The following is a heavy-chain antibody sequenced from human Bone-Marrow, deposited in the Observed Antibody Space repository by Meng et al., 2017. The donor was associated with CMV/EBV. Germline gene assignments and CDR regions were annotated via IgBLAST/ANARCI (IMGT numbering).Heavy chain of an antibody. J-gene: IGHJ6*02. V-gene: IGHV3-7*01. Sequence: GSLRLSCAASGFTFSSYWMSWVRQAPGKGLEWVANIKQDGSEKYYVDSVKGRFTISRDNAKNSLYLQMNSLRAEDTAVYYCAREGAGYCSSTSCYVTYYYYGMDVWGQGTTVTVSS. CDR3: AREGAGYCSSTSCYVTYYYYGMDV. CDR2: IKQDGSEK. D-gene: IGHD2-2*01. CDR1: GFTFSSYW.